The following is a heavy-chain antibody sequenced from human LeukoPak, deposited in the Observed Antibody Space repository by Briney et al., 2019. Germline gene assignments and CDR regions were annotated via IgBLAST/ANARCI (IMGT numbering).Heavy chain of an antibody. CDR1: GYTFNSYG. CDR2: ISAYNGNT. Sequence: GASVKASCKASGYTFNSYGISWVRQAPGHGLEWMGWISAYNGNTNYAQKLQGRVTMTTDTSASTAYMELRSLRSDDTAVYYCARARGYCSGGSCYRWDYWGQGTLVTVSS. J-gene: IGHJ4*02. V-gene: IGHV1-18*01. D-gene: IGHD2-15*01. CDR3: ARARGYCSGGSCYRWDY.